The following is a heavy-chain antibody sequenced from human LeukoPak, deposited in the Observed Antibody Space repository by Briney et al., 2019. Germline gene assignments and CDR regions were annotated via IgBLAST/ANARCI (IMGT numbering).Heavy chain of an antibody. V-gene: IGHV3-53*01. Sequence: GSLRLSCAASGFTVSNNYMSWVRQAPGKWLEWVSVLYSDGTTYYADPVKGRFTVSRDNSKNMLYLQMNNLRAEDTAVYYCARAAYDSNGFTANHDYWGQGTLVTVSS. CDR3: ARAAYDSNGFTANHDY. D-gene: IGHD5-18*01. CDR1: GFTVSNNY. J-gene: IGHJ4*02. CDR2: LYSDGTT.